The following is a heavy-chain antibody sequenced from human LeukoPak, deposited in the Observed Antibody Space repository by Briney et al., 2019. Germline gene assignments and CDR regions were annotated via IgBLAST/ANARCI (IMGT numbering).Heavy chain of an antibody. V-gene: IGHV3-23*01. CDR1: GFTFSSYA. CDR2: ISDSGGST. J-gene: IGHJ4*02. CDR3: AKGDGYNSPFDY. Sequence: PGGSLRLSCAASGFTFSSYAMGWVRQAPGKGLEWVSTISDSGGSTFYADSVKGRFSISRDNSKNTLFLQMNSLRGEDTAVYYCAKGDGYNSPFDYWGQGTLVSVSS. D-gene: IGHD5-24*01.